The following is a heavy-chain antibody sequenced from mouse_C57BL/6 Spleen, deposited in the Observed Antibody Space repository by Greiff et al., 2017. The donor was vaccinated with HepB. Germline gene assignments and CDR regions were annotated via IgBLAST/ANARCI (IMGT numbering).Heavy chain of an antibody. CDR2: INPGSGGT. J-gene: IGHJ2*01. D-gene: IGHD2-1*01. V-gene: IGHV1-54*01. CDR3: SRRGDGNYLGYFDY. CDR1: GYAFTNYL. Sequence: VHLVESGAELVRPGTSVKVSCKASGYAFTNYLIEWVKQRPGQGLEWIGVINPGSGGTNYNQKFKGKATLTADKSSSTAYMQLSSLTSEDSAVYFCSRRGDGNYLGYFDYWGQGTTLTVSS.